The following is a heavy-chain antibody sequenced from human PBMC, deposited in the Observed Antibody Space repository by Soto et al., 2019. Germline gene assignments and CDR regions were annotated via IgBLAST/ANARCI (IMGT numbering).Heavy chain of an antibody. CDR2: IWYDGSNK. D-gene: IGHD3-16*02. V-gene: IGHV3-33*01. CDR1: GFTLSSYG. CDR3: AREGYRYYFDY. Sequence: QVQLVESGGGVVQPGRSLRLSCAASGFTLSSYGMHWVRQAPGKGLEWVAVIWYDGSNKYYADSVKGRFTISRDNSKNTLYLQMNSLRAEDTAVYYCAREGYRYYFDYWGQGTLVTVSS. J-gene: IGHJ4*02.